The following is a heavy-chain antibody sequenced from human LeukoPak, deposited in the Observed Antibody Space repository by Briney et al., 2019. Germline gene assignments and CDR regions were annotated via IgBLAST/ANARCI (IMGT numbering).Heavy chain of an antibody. CDR3: ARARTKTSSGWYY. D-gene: IGHD6-19*01. CDR2: INPSGGST. J-gene: IGHJ4*02. CDR1: GYTFTNYY. Sequence: ASVKVSCKASGYTFTNYYMHWVRQAPGQGLEWLGIINPSGGSTSYAQKFQGRVTMTGDTSTSTVYMELSSLRFEDTAVYFCARARTKTSSGWYYWGQGTLVTVSS. V-gene: IGHV1-46*01.